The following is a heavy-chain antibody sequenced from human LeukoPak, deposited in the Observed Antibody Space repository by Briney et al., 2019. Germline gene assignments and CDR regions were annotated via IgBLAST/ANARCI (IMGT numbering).Heavy chain of an antibody. Sequence: ASVKVSCKASGYTFTSYAMNWVRQAPGQGLEWMGWINTNTGNPSYARGFTGRFVFSLDTSVSTAYLQISSLKAEDTAVYYCARDVPRYSSSSFRGDYWGQGTLVTVSS. D-gene: IGHD6-6*01. CDR1: GYTFTSYA. CDR3: ARDVPRYSSSSFRGDY. V-gene: IGHV7-4-1*02. J-gene: IGHJ4*02. CDR2: INTNTGNP.